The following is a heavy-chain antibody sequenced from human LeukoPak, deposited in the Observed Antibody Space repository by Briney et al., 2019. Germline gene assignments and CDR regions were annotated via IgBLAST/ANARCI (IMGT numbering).Heavy chain of an antibody. CDR3: ASSPAVPGVDFDY. CDR1: GGTFSSCA. Sequence: ASVKVSCKASGGTFSSCAISWVRQAPGQGLEWMGGIIPIFGTANYAQKFQGRVTITTDESTSTAYMELSSLRSEDTAVYYCASSPAVPGVDFDYWGQGTLVTVSS. J-gene: IGHJ4*02. CDR2: IIPIFGTA. D-gene: IGHD2-21*01. V-gene: IGHV1-69*05.